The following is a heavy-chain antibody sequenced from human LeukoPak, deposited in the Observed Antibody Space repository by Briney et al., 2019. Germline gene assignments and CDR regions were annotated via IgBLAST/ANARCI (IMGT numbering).Heavy chain of an antibody. V-gene: IGHV3-30-3*01. CDR1: GFTFSSYA. D-gene: IGHD6-13*01. CDR2: ISYDGSNK. CDR3: ARDRRSSIAAAGTLDY. J-gene: IGHJ4*02. Sequence: GGSLRLSCAASGFTFSSYAMHWVRQAPGKGLEWVAVISYDGSNKYYADSVKGRFTISRDNSKSTLYLQMNSLRAEDTAVYYCARDRRSSIAAAGTLDYWGQGTLVTVSS.